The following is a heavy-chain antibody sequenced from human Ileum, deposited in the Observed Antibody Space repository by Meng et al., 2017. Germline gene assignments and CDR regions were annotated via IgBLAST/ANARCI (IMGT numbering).Heavy chain of an antibody. V-gene: IGHV4-4*02. CDR2: IFHTGNT. CDR3: VNYCSGGKCSPNEKTQH. CDR1: GVSFSSGNW. D-gene: IGHD2-15*01. Sequence: QMQLRESGPGLVKPSGTLSLTSGVSGVSFSSGNWWGWVRQPPGKGLEWIGEIFHTGNTNYNPSLQSRVSLSIDKSKNQFSLKVISVTAADTAVYYCVNYCSGGKCSPNEKTQHWGQGTLVTVSS. J-gene: IGHJ1*01.